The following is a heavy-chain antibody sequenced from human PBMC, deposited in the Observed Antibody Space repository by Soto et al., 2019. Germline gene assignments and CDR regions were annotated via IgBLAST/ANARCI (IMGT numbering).Heavy chain of an antibody. CDR2: IYHSGST. D-gene: IGHD5-12*01. J-gene: IGHJ4*02. V-gene: IGHV4-30-2*01. CDR3: ARGPPLAY. Sequence: SETLSLTCAVSGGSISSGGYSWSWIRQPPGKGLEWIGYIYHSGSTYYNPSLKSRVTISVDRSKNQFSLKLSSVTAADTAVYYGARGPPLAYGARGPLATVSS. CDR1: GGSISSGGYS.